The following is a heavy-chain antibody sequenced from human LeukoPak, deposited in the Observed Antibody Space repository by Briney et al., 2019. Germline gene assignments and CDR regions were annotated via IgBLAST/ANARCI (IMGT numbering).Heavy chain of an antibody. CDR2: IFSNGAT. V-gene: IGHV4-4*07. CDR3: ARVAWDSGTFPFRSPTHGGPFAY. Sequence: SETLSLTCTVSGGSISSYYWSWIRQPARKGLEWIGRIFSNGATNYNPSLKSRLTISVVTSKNQFSLKLISMTAADTGIYYCARVAWDSGTFPFRSPTHGGPFAYWGQGSLVTVSS. J-gene: IGHJ4*02. D-gene: IGHD3-10*01. CDR1: GGSISSYY.